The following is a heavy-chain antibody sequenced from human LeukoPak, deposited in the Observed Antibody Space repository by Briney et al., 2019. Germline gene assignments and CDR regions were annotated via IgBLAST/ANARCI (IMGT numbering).Heavy chain of an antibody. D-gene: IGHD6-19*01. CDR1: GRSVSSGSYY. CDR3: ARDEDSSGWNKLDY. V-gene: IGHV4-61*01. CDR2: IYYSGNA. J-gene: IGHJ4*02. Sequence: SETLSLTCTVSGRSVSSGSYYWSWIRQPPGKGLEWIGYIYYSGNANYNPSLKSRVTISLDTSKNQFSLKLSSVTAADTAVYYCARDEDSSGWNKLDYWGQGTLVTVSS.